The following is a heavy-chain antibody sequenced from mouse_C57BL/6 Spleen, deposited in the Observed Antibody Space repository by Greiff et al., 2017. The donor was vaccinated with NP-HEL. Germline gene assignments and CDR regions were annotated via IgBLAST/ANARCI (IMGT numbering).Heavy chain of an antibody. D-gene: IGHD2-14*01. J-gene: IGHJ4*01. CDR2: INPGSGGT. CDR3: ARRVRYYAMDY. V-gene: IGHV1-54*01. Sequence: VQLQQSGAELVRPGTSVKVSCKASGYAFTNYLIEWVKQRPGQGLEWIGVINPGSGGTNYNEKFKGKATLTADKSSSTAYMQLSSLTSEDSAVYFCARRVRYYAMDYWGQRTSVTVSS. CDR1: GYAFTNYL.